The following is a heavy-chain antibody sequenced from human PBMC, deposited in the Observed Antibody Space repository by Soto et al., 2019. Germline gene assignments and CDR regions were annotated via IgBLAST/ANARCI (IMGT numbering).Heavy chain of an antibody. V-gene: IGHV3-30*18. CDR1: GFTFSSYG. CDR2: ISYDGSNK. J-gene: IGHJ4*02. CDR3: AKDRPAGWRLMAGRGEFDY. Sequence: GGSLRLSCAASGFTFSSYGMHWVRQAPGKGLEWVAVISYDGSNKYYADSVKGRFTISRDNSKNTLYLQMNSLRAEDTAVYYCAKDRPAGWRLMAGRGEFDYWGQGTLVTVSS. D-gene: IGHD3-16*01.